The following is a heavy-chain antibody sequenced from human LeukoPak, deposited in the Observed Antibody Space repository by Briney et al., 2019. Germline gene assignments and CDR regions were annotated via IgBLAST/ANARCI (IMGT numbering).Heavy chain of an antibody. CDR3: ARGLKRQYRYFDY. D-gene: IGHD2-2*02. V-gene: IGHV4-34*01. CDR2: INHSGST. Sequence: SETLCLTCAVYGGSFSGYYWSWIRQPPGKGLEWIGEINHSGSTNYNPSLKSRVTISVDTSKNQFSLKLSSVTAADTAVYYCARGLKRQYRYFDYWGQGTLVTVSS. J-gene: IGHJ4*02. CDR1: GGSFSGYY.